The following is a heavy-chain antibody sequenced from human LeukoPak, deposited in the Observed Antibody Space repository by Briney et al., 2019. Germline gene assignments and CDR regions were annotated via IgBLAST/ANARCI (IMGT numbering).Heavy chain of an antibody. CDR1: GYTFTSYY. CDR3: ARSEMDTTFDY. V-gene: IGHV1-46*01. J-gene: IGHJ4*02. CDR2: INPSGGST. Sequence: ASVKVSCKASGYTFTSYYMHWVRQAPGQGLEWMGIINPSGGSTSYAQKFQGRVTMTRDMSTSTVYMELSSLRSEDTAVYYCARSEMDTTFDYWGQGTLVTVSS. D-gene: IGHD5-24*01.